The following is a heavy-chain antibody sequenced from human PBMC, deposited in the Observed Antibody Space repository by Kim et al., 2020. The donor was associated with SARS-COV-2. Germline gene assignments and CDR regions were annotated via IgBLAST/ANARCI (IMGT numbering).Heavy chain of an antibody. Sequence: NYNPSLKSRVTISVDTSKNQFALKLSSVTAADTAVYDCARVVVIGNWFDPWGQGTLVTVSS. CDR3: ARVVVIGNWFDP. V-gene: IGHV4-59*01. D-gene: IGHD3-22*01. J-gene: IGHJ5*02.